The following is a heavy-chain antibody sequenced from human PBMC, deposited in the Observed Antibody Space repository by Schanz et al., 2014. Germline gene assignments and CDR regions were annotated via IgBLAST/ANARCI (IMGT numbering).Heavy chain of an antibody. CDR1: GFTFSSYT. CDR3: ARGNYGMDV. Sequence: EVQLVESGGGLVKPGDSLRLSCAASGFTFSSYTMKWVRQAPGKGLEWVSSISSTSTYLYYADSVKGRFTISRDSARNSLYLQMSSLRAEDTAVYYCARGNYGMDVWGQGTTVTVSS. J-gene: IGHJ6*02. CDR2: ISSTSTYL. V-gene: IGHV3-21*01.